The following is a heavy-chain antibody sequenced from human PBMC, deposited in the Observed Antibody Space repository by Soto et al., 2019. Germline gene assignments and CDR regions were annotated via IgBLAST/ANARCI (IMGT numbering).Heavy chain of an antibody. D-gene: IGHD6-6*01. Sequence: QVQLQESGPGLVKPSQTLSLTCTVSGGSISSGGYYWSWIRQHPGKGLEWIGYIYYSGSTYYNPSLKSPVTKSVDTSKNHFSLKLSSVTAADTAVYYCASLSTRHEFDYWGQGSLVTVSS. V-gene: IGHV4-31*01. CDR2: IYYSGST. J-gene: IGHJ4*02. CDR3: ASLSTRHEFDY. CDR1: GGSISSGGYY.